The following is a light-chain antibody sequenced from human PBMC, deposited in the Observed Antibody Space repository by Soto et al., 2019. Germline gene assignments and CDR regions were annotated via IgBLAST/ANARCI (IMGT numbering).Light chain of an antibody. V-gene: IGKV3-20*01. CDR2: GAS. CDR3: QYYDGSRT. Sequence: IVLTQSPDTLSLSPGERATLSCRASQDVASTYLAWYQQKPGQAPRLLIYGASGRAAGVAERFSGSGSGTQFTLTISRLEPEDFAVYYCQYYDGSRTFAQGTRVEI. CDR1: QDVASTY. J-gene: IGKJ1*01.